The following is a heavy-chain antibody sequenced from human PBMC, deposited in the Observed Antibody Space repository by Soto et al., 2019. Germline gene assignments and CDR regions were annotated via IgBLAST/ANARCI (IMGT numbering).Heavy chain of an antibody. CDR2: IKEDGSEK. D-gene: IGHD4-4*01. V-gene: IGHV3-7*01. CDR3: ARGGAVTGRFEY. J-gene: IGHJ4*02. Sequence: EVQLVESGGDLVQPGGSLRLSCAASGFTFSGYWMSWVRQAPGKGLEWVASIKEDGSEKYYVDSVKGRFTISRDNAKNSLYLQMNSPRVEDTAVYYCARGGAVTGRFEYWGQGTLVTVSS. CDR1: GFTFSGYW.